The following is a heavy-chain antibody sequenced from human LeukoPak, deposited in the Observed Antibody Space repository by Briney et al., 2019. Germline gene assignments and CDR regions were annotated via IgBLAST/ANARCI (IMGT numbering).Heavy chain of an antibody. CDR3: AIYYYGSGSPQSPGNYYYYMDV. Sequence: GGSLRLSCAASGFTFSSYWMSWVRQAPGKGLEWVANIKQDGSEKYYVDSVKGRFTISRDNAKNSLYLQMNSLRAEDTAVYYCAIYYYGSGSPQSPGNYYYYMDVWGKGTTVTVSS. V-gene: IGHV3-7*03. CDR1: GFTFSSYW. CDR2: IKQDGSEK. J-gene: IGHJ6*03. D-gene: IGHD3-10*01.